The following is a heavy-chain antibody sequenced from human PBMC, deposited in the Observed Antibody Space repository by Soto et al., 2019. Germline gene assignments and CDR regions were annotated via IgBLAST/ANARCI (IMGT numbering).Heavy chain of an antibody. Sequence: NPSESLSLNCAVYGGSFSGYYWTWIRQSPGKGLEWIGEINHIGTTTYNPSLKSRVTISVDTSRDQFSLRLSSVAAADTAVYYCARGGFHGGNYYIFDYWGQGTLVTVSS. CDR1: GGSFSGYY. CDR2: INHIGTT. J-gene: IGHJ4*02. V-gene: IGHV4-34*01. D-gene: IGHD2-15*01. CDR3: ARGGFHGGNYYIFDY.